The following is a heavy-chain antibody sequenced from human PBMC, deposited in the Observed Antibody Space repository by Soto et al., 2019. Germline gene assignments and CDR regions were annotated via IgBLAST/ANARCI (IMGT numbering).Heavy chain of an antibody. Sequence: QVQLVQSGAEVKKPGASVKVSCKASGYTFTGYYMHWVRQAPGQGLEWMGWINPNSGGTNYAQKFQGWVTMTRDTSISTADMELSRLRSDDTVVYYCARDGSYYGSGSYLVGWFDPWGQGTLVTVSS. CDR2: INPNSGGT. V-gene: IGHV1-2*04. CDR1: GYTFTGYY. J-gene: IGHJ5*02. CDR3: ARDGSYYGSGSYLVGWFDP. D-gene: IGHD3-10*01.